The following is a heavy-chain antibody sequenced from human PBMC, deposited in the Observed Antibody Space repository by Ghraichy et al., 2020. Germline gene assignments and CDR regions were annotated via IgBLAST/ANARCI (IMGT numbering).Heavy chain of an antibody. J-gene: IGHJ6*03. D-gene: IGHD5-18*01. Sequence: PETLSLTCAVYGGSFSGYYWSWIRQPPGKGLEWIGEINHSGSTNYNPSLKSRVTISVDTSKNQFSLKLSSVTAADTAVYYCARGGYSYGYYYYYYMDVWGKGTTVTVSS. CDR2: INHSGST. V-gene: IGHV4-34*01. CDR1: GGSFSGYY. CDR3: ARGGYSYGYYYYYYMDV.